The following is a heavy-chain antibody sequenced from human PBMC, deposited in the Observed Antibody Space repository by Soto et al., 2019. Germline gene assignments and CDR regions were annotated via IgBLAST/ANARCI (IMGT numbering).Heavy chain of an antibody. V-gene: IGHV3-20*04. CDR2: ISGSGDVT. J-gene: IGHJ6*02. Sequence: EVQLLEAGGGLAQPGGSLRLSCTATDHVMSWVRQAPGEGLEWVSAISGSGDVTHYGDSVKGRFTISRDNSKNTMYLQMDSLRVDDTAVYYCATRIYTTIPGGMDVWGQGTTVTVSS. CDR1: DHV. D-gene: IGHD2-2*02. CDR3: ATRIYTTIPGGMDV.